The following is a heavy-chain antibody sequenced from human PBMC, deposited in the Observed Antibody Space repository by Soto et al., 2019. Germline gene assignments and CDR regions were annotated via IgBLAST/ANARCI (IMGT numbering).Heavy chain of an antibody. Sequence: QVTLKESGPVLVKPTETLTLTCTVSGFSLSNARMGVSWIRQPPGKALEWLAHIFSNDEKSYSTSLKSRLTISKDTSKSQVVLTMTNMDPVDTATYYCSRIRRTRFDLDYLGQGTLVTVSS. D-gene: IGHD3-3*01. CDR3: SRIRRTRFDLDY. CDR1: GFSLSNARMG. J-gene: IGHJ4*02. V-gene: IGHV2-26*01. CDR2: IFSNDEK.